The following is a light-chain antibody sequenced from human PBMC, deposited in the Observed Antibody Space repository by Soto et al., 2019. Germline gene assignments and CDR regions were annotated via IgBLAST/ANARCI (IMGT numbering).Light chain of an antibody. Sequence: DIQMTQSPSTLSASVGDRVTITCRASQSISTWLAWYQQKPGKAPKLLIYKASSLEGGVPSRFSGSGSGTEFNIIISILHPDDFANYYFQQYNTYPLTFGGGTTVDIK. CDR1: QSISTW. CDR2: KAS. V-gene: IGKV1-5*03. CDR3: QQYNTYPLT. J-gene: IGKJ4*01.